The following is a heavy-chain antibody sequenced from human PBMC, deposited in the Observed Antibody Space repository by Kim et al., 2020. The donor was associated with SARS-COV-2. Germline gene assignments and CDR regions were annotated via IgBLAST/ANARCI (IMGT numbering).Heavy chain of an antibody. V-gene: IGHV1-24*01. Sequence: ASVKVSCKVSGYTLTELSMHWVRQAPGKGLEWMGGFDPEDGETIYAQKFHGRVTMTEDTSTDTAYMELSSLRSEDTAVYYCATVRELLSRYGMDVWGQGTTVTVSS. CDR1: GYTLTELS. J-gene: IGHJ6*02. D-gene: IGHD1-26*01. CDR3: ATVRELLSRYGMDV. CDR2: FDPEDGET.